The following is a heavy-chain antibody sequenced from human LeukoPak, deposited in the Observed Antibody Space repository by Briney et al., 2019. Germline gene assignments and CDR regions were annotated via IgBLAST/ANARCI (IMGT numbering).Heavy chain of an antibody. D-gene: IGHD3-22*01. Sequence: ASVKVSCKTSGYSVNAYNMHWVRQAPGQGLEWMGWINPNSGGTNYAQKFQGRVTMTRDTSISTAYMELNRLRSDDTAVYYCARGSYDSSDFEYFHHWGQGTLVTVSS. CDR1: GYSVNAYN. CDR2: INPNSGGT. J-gene: IGHJ1*01. V-gene: IGHV1-2*02. CDR3: ARGSYDSSDFEYFHH.